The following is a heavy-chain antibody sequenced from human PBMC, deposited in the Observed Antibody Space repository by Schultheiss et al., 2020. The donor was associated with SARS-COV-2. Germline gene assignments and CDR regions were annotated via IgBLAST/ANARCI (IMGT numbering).Heavy chain of an antibody. D-gene: IGHD3-10*01. J-gene: IGHJ4*02. V-gene: IGHV3-13*05. CDR2: IGPSGDP. Sequence: GGSLRLSCATSGFSWVRQATGKGLEWVSPIGPSGDPYYADSVKGRFTISRDNSRNTLYLQMNSLRAEDTAVYYCASSMGRSAPDYWGQGTLVTVSS. CDR3: ASSMGRSAPDY. CDR1: GFS.